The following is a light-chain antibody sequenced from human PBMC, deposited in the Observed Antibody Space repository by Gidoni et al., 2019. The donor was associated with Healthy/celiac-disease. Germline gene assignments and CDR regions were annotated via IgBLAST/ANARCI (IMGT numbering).Light chain of an antibody. CDR2: AAS. V-gene: IGKV1-6*01. J-gene: IGKJ3*01. CDR3: LQDYNYPPT. Sequence: AIQQTQYPSSLSASVGDRVNITCRASQGIRNDLGWYQQKPGKAPKLLIYAASSLQSGVPSRFSGSGSGTDFTLTISSLQPEDFATYYCLQDYNYPPTFGPXTKVDIK. CDR1: QGIRND.